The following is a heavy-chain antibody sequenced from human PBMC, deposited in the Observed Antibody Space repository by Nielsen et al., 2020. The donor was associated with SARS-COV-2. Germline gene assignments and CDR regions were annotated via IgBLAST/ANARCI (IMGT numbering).Heavy chain of an antibody. J-gene: IGHJ4*02. CDR1: GGSISSSSYY. V-gene: IGHV4-39*07. CDR2: IYYSGST. Sequence: GSLRLSCTVSGGSISSSSYYWGWIRQPPGKGLEWIGSIYYSGSTYYNPSLKSRVTISVDTSKNQFSLKLSSVTAADTAVYYCARRFDYWGQGTLVTVSS. CDR3: ARRFDY.